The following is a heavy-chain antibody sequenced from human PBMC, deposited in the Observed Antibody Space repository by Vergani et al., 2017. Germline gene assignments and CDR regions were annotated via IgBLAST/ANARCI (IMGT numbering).Heavy chain of an antibody. CDR1: GFALNSHA. CDR3: VRDRGLCAGGRCYTEAWDY. J-gene: IGHJ4*02. D-gene: IGHD2-2*02. V-gene: IGHV3-30-3*01. Sequence: QVQLVESGGGVVQPGTSLRLSCVVSGFALNSHAMYWVRQAPGKGLEWVVGISFDGTNEYYPDLVKGRFTISRDIAENTLYLQVRSLRLEDTGVYHCVRDRGLCAGGRCYTEAWDYWGQGTPVTVSS. CDR2: ISFDGTNE.